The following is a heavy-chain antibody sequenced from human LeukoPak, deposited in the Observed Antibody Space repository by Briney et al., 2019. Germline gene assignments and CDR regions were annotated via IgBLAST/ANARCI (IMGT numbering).Heavy chain of an antibody. CDR2: ISYDGSNK. V-gene: IGHV3-30*03. CDR3: ARTYSSSWFDAFDI. CDR1: GFTFSSYG. D-gene: IGHD6-13*01. J-gene: IGHJ3*02. Sequence: GGSLRLSYAASGFTFSSYGMHWVRQAPGKGLEWVAVISYDGSNKYYADSVKGRFTISRDNSKNTLFLQMNSLRAEDTAVYYCARTYSSSWFDAFDIWGQGTMVTVSS.